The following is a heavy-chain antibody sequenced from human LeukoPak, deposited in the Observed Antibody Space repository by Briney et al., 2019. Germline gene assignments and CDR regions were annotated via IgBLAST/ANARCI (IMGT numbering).Heavy chain of an antibody. CDR1: GYTFTSYY. Sequence: GASVKVSCKASGYTFTSYYMHWVRQAPGQGLEWMGIIDPSGGSTSYAQKFQGRVTMTRDTSTSTVYMELGSLRSEDTAVYYCARGAMVRQPFDYWGQGTLVTVSS. D-gene: IGHD3-10*01. CDR3: ARGAMVRQPFDY. V-gene: IGHV1-46*01. J-gene: IGHJ4*02. CDR2: IDPSGGST.